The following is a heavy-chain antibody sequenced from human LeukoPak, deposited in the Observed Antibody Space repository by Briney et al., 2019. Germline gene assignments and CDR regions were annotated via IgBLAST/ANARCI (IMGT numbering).Heavy chain of an antibody. CDR3: AAASNYYDRSNYYSYAMDV. V-gene: IGHV1-58*01. Sequence: SVKVSCKASGFTFTTSAVQWVRQARGQRLEWIGWIVVGSGNTNYAQKFQERVTITRDMSTSTVYMDLSSQRSENTAVYYCAAASNYYDRSNYYSYAMDVWGQGTTVTVSS. J-gene: IGHJ6*02. CDR1: GFTFTTSA. D-gene: IGHD3-22*01. CDR2: IVVGSGNT.